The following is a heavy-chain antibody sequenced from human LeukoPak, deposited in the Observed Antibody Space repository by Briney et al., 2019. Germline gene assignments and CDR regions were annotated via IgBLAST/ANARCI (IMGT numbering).Heavy chain of an antibody. CDR2: ISGSGGST. Sequence: PGGSLRLSCAASGFTFSSYAMSWVRQAPGKGLEWVSAISGSGGSTYYADSVKGRFTISRDNSKNSLYLQMNSLRAEDTAVYYCARFRVKEWSHDAFDIWGQGTMVTVSS. V-gene: IGHV3-23*01. CDR3: ARFRVKEWSHDAFDI. CDR1: GFTFSSYA. J-gene: IGHJ3*02. D-gene: IGHD3-3*01.